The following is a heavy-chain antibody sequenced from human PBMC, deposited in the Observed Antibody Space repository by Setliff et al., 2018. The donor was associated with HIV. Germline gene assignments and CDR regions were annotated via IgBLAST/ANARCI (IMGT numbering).Heavy chain of an antibody. D-gene: IGHD6-13*01. CDR2: ISYDGSDK. CDR1: GFTFSNYA. V-gene: IGHV3-30*04. CDR3: ATLSSNWHLDY. Sequence: PGESLKISCAAPGFTFSNYAMHWVRQAPVKGLEWVAVISYDGSDKYYADSVKGRFTISRDNSKNTVYLQMNSLRAEDTAVYYCATLSSNWHLDYWGQGTQVTVSS. J-gene: IGHJ4*02.